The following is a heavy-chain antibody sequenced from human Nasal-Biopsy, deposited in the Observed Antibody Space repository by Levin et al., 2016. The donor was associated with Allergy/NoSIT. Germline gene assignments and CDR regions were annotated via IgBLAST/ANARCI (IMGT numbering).Heavy chain of an antibody. J-gene: IGHJ3*02. CDR2: ISSDGSND. CDR3: VRGRVMAPDAKGDAFDM. CDR1: GFSFNTWG. Sequence: GGSLRLSCAASGFSFNTWGMHWVRRAPGKGLEWVAVISSDGSNDYYADAVKGRFTISRDNSKNTLYLQMDSLRGEDTALYYCVRGRVMAPDAKGDAFDMWGQETTVTVSS. V-gene: IGHV3-30*03. D-gene: IGHD2-21*01.